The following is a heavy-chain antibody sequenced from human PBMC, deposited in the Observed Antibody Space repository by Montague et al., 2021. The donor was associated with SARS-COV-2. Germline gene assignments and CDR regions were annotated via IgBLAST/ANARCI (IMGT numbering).Heavy chain of an antibody. CDR2: IYYSGST. CDR3: ASPTYYYDSSGSDAFDI. D-gene: IGHD3-22*01. Sequence: SETLSLTCTVSGGSISSSNYYWGWIRQPPGKGLEWIGSIYYSGSTYYNPSLKSRVTIFVDTSKNQFYLKLSSVTAADTAVYYCASPTYYYDSSGSDAFDIWGQGTMVTVSS. CDR1: GGSISSSNYY. V-gene: IGHV4-39*01. J-gene: IGHJ3*02.